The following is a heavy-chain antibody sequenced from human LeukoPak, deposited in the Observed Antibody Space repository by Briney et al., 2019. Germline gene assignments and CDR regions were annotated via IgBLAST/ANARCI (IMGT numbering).Heavy chain of an antibody. D-gene: IGHD5-24*01. CDR1: GGSISSSSYY. CDR2: IYYSGST. V-gene: IGHV4-39*07. Sequence: SETLSLTCTVSGGSISSSSYYWGWIRQPPGKGLEWIGSIYYSGSTYYNPSLKSRVTISVDTSKNQFSLKLSSVTAADTAVYYCARGWGGYNSEFDYWGQGTLVTVSS. J-gene: IGHJ4*02. CDR3: ARGWGGYNSEFDY.